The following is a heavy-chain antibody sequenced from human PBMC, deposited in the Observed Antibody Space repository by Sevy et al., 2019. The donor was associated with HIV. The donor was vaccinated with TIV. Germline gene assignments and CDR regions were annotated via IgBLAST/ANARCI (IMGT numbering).Heavy chain of an antibody. Sequence: GGSLRLSCAASGFTFSSYWMSWVRQAPGKGLEWVANIKQDGSEKYYVHSVKGRFTISRDNAKNSLYLQMNSLRAEDTAVYYCARGTHHDGDTAMVFYWGQGTLVTVSS. V-gene: IGHV3-7*01. D-gene: IGHD5-18*01. CDR2: IKQDGSEK. CDR1: GFTFSSYW. J-gene: IGHJ4*02. CDR3: ARGTHHDGDTAMVFY.